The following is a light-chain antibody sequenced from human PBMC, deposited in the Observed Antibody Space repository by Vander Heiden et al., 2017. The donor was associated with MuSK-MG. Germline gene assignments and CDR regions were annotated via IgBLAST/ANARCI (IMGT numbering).Light chain of an antibody. CDR2: AAS. V-gene: IGKV1-39*01. CDR3: QQSYSSPLT. Sequence: DILMTQSPSSLSASVGDRVTITCRASQSISSYLNWYQQKPGKAPKLLIYAASSLQSGVPSRFSGSGSGTDFTLTISRLQPEEFATYYCQQSYSSPLTFGGGTKVEIK. CDR1: QSISSY. J-gene: IGKJ4*01.